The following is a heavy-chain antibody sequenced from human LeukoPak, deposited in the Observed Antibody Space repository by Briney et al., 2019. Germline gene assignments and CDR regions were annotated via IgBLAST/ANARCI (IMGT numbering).Heavy chain of an antibody. D-gene: IGHD1-26*01. CDR3: ATIVGATTFDC. J-gene: IGHJ4*02. CDR1: GFTVSSNY. CDR2: IYSGGTT. V-gene: IGHV3-53*01. Sequence: GSLRLSCAASGFTVSSNYMSWVRQAPGKGLEWVSIIYSGGTTYYADSVKGRFTISRDNSKNTLYLQMDSLRAEDTALYYCATIVGATTFDCWGQGTLVTVSS.